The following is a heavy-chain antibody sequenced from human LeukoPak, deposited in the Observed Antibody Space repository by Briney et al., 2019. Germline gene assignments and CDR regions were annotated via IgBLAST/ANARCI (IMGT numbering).Heavy chain of an antibody. Sequence: GRSLRLSCAASGFTFSSYGMHWVRQAPGKGLEWVAVIWYDGSNKYYADSVKGRFTISRDNSKNTLYLQMNSLRVEDTAVYYCARGVNTMIVTLDYWGQGTLVTVSS. CDR3: ARGVNTMIVTLDY. J-gene: IGHJ4*02. V-gene: IGHV3-33*01. D-gene: IGHD3-22*01. CDR2: IWYDGSNK. CDR1: GFTFSSYG.